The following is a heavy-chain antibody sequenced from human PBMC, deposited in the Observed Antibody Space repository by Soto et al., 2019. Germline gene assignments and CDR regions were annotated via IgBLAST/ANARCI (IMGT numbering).Heavy chain of an antibody. D-gene: IGHD3-22*01. CDR1: GASINNNDYY. CDR3: VRISHFYDKWYFEL. V-gene: IGHV4-30-4*01. CDR2: VYYSGTT. J-gene: IGHJ2*01. Sequence: SETLSLTCTVSGASINNNDYYWSWIRQTPGKGLEWIGYVYYSGTTDYIPSLKSRLSMSIDKSQNQFTAEVNSETSADPATYYCVRISHFYDKWYFELWGRGTLV.